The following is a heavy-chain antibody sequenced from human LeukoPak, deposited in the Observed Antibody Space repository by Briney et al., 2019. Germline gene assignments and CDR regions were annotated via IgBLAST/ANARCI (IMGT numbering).Heavy chain of an antibody. CDR3: ARDPRGPTGYDHSGRDSFDY. J-gene: IGHJ4*02. CDR1: GFTVSSNY. D-gene: IGHD3-22*01. V-gene: IGHV3-53*05. Sequence: GGSLRLSCAASGFTVSSNYMSWVRQAPGKGLEWVSVTYSGGTTYYADSVKGRFTISRDNSKNTLYLHMTRLSPEDTAVYNCARDPRGPTGYDHSGRDSFDYWGPGTLVTVSS. CDR2: TYSGGTT.